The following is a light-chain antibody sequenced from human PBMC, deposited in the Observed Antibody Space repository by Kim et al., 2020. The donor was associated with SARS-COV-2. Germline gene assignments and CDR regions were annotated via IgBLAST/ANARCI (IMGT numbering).Light chain of an antibody. Sequence: GQRGTISCSGRTSNIGSNSVNWYQQFPGTAPKLLLYSNNQRPSGVPDRLSGSKSVTSASLAISGLQSEDEADYYCAAWDDSLNVPLFGGGTQLTVL. V-gene: IGLV1-44*01. CDR1: TSNIGSNS. CDR3: AAWDDSLNVPL. CDR2: SNN. J-gene: IGLJ3*02.